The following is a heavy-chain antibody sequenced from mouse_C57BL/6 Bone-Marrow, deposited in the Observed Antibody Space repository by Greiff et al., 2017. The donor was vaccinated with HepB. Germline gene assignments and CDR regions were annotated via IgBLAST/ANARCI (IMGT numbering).Heavy chain of an antibody. Sequence: EVKLVESGGGLVQPGGSMKLSCVASGFTFSNYWMNWVRQTPEKGLEWVAQIRLKSDNYATHYAESVKGRFTISRDDSKSIGYLQMNNLRAEDTGIYYVTGGTTLVEYHFDYWGQGTTLTVSS. V-gene: IGHV6-3*01. J-gene: IGHJ2*01. CDR3: TGGTTLVEYHFDY. D-gene: IGHD1-1*01. CDR2: IRLKSDNYAT. CDR1: GFTFSNYW.